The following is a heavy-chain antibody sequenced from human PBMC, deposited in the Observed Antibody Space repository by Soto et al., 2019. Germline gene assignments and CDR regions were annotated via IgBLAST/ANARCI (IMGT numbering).Heavy chain of an antibody. V-gene: IGHV1-2*04. J-gene: IGHJ4*02. CDR2: INPHTGGT. D-gene: IGHD4-17*01. Sequence: ASVKVSCKASGYTFTGYYMHWVRQAPGQGLEWMGWINPHTGGTNSAQKFRGWVTMTRDTSISTAYMELSRLRSDDTAVYYCARDSYGDYPYYFDYWGQGTLVTVSS. CDR1: GYTFTGYY. CDR3: ARDSYGDYPYYFDY.